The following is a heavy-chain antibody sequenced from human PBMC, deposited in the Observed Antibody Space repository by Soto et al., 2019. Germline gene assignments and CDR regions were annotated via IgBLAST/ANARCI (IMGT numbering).Heavy chain of an antibody. CDR3: ARERPDGARLDP. CDR1: GGPFSRGGYY. Sequence: SETLSLTCTVSGGPFSRGGYYWSWTRQHPGKGLECIGYIFYTGSTYYNPTLKSRVTMSVDTSKRQFSLNLSSLTAADTAVYYCARERPDGARLDPWGQGTLVTVSS. CDR2: IFYTGST. D-gene: IGHD6-6*01. V-gene: IGHV4-31*03. J-gene: IGHJ5*02.